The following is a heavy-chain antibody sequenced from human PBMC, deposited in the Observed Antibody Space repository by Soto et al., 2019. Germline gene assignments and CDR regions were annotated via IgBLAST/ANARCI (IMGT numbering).Heavy chain of an antibody. CDR1: GGSFSGYY. CDR2: INHSGST. D-gene: IGHD1-26*01. J-gene: IGHJ6*02. CDR3: ARLLVGYGMDV. V-gene: IGHV4-34*01. Sequence: QVQLQQWGAGLLKPSETLSLTCAVYGGSFSGYYWSWIRQPPGKGLEWIGEINHSGSTNYNPSLKSRVTISVDTSKNQFSLKLSSVTAADTAVYYCARLLVGYGMDVWGQGTTVTVSS.